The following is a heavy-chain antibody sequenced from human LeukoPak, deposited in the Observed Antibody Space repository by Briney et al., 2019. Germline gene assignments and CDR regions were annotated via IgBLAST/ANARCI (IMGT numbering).Heavy chain of an antibody. CDR2: MNPNSGNT. CDR1: GYTFTSYD. CDR3: ARGGTLPYYYYYMDV. D-gene: IGHD1-14*01. Sequence: GASVKVSCKASGYTFTSYDINWVRQATGQGLEWMGWMNPNSGNTGYAQKFQGRVTITRNTSISTAYMELSSLRSEDTAVYYCARGGTLPYYYYYMDVWGKGTTVTVSS. V-gene: IGHV1-8*03. J-gene: IGHJ6*03.